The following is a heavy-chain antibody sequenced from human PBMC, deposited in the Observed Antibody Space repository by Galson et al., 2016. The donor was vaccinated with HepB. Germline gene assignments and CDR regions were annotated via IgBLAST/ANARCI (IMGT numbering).Heavy chain of an antibody. J-gene: IGHJ4*02. D-gene: IGHD6-13*01. CDR2: ISSSSGYI. V-gene: IGHV3-21*01. CDR3: ARDDRLAAAVIEGGIDY. CDR1: GFTFSSYS. Sequence: SLRLSCAASGFTFSSYSMNWVRQAPGKGLEWVSAISSSSGYIYYADSVKGRFTISRDNAKNSLYLQMNSLRAEDTAVYYCARDDRLAAAVIEGGIDYWGQGTLVTVSS.